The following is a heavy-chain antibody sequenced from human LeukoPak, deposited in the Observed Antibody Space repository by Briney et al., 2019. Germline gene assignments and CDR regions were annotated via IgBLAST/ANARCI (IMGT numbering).Heavy chain of an antibody. CDR3: ARGPWGNYYDSSGNDY. Sequence: GGSLRLSCAASGFTFSSYSMNRVRQAPGKGLEWVSSISSSSSYIYYADSVKGRFTISRDNAKNSLYLQMNSLRAEDTAVYYCARGPWGNYYDSSGNDYWGQGTLVTVSS. CDR1: GFTFSSYS. CDR2: ISSSSSYI. V-gene: IGHV3-21*01. J-gene: IGHJ4*02. D-gene: IGHD3-22*01.